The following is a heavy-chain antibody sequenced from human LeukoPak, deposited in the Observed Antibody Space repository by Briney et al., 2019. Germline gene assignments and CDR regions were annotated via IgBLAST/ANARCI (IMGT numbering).Heavy chain of an antibody. Sequence: ASVKVSCKVSGYTLTELSMHWVRQAPRKGLEWMGGFDPEDGETIYAQKFQGRVTMTEDTYTDTAYMELSSLRSEDTAVYYCATERARNYRFDYWGQGTLVTVSS. CDR3: ATERARNYRFDY. CDR2: FDPEDGET. CDR1: GYTLTELS. V-gene: IGHV1-24*01. D-gene: IGHD1-7*01. J-gene: IGHJ4*02.